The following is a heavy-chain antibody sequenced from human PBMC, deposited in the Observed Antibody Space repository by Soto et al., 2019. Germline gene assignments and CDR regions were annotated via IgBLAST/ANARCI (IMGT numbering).Heavy chain of an antibody. V-gene: IGHV3-48*02. CDR2: ISSSSSTI. D-gene: IGHD1-26*01. Sequence: GGSLRLSCAASGFTFSSYSMNWVRQAPGKGLEWVSYISSSSSTIYYADSVKGRFTISRDNAKNSLYLQMNSLRDEDTAVYYWARAREGLGSYEYYFDYWGQGTRVTVSS. CDR1: GFTFSSYS. CDR3: ARAREGLGSYEYYFDY. J-gene: IGHJ4*02.